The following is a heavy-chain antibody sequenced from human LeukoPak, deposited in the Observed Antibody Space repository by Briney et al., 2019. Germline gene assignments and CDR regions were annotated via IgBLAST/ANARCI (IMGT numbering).Heavy chain of an antibody. CDR3: AKLSYIAAAAPHFGY. CDR2: ISGSGGST. V-gene: IGHV3-23*01. J-gene: IGHJ4*02. D-gene: IGHD6-13*01. CDR1: GFTFSSYA. Sequence: GVSLRLSCAASGFTFSSYAMSWVRQAPGKGLEWVSAISGSGGSTYYADSVKGRFTISRDNSKNTLYLQMNSLRAEDTAVYYCAKLSYIAAAAPHFGYWGQGTLVTVSS.